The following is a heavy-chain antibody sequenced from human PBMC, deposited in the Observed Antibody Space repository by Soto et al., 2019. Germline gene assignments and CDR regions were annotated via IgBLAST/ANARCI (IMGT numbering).Heavy chain of an antibody. D-gene: IGHD5-12*01. CDR3: VREGGGSFGF. CDR1: GGICTNKA. Sequence: VAPGGICTNKAMNWVRQAPGKGLEWVSVIGGRGSSAYYADSVQGRFTISRDNSKNTLSLQMSSLTADDTAIYYCVREGGGSFGFWGRGTMVPVS. J-gene: IGHJ3*01. CDR2: IGGRGSSA. V-gene: IGHV3-23*01.